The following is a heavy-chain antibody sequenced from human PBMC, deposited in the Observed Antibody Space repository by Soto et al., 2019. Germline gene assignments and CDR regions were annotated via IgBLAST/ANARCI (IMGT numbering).Heavy chain of an antibody. CDR1: SGSISSSNW. CDR3: ARGPLSRQLAYYFAY. CDR2: IYHSGST. D-gene: IGHD6-13*01. Sequence: QVQLQESGPGLVKPSGTLSLTCAVSSGSISSSNWWGWVRQPPGKGLEWIGEIYHSGSTNYNPSLKIRVTVPVDKSQLQGSRELSDVTAADMAVYYCARGPLSRQLAYYFAYWGRGRMVSVSS. J-gene: IGHJ4*02. V-gene: IGHV4-4*02.